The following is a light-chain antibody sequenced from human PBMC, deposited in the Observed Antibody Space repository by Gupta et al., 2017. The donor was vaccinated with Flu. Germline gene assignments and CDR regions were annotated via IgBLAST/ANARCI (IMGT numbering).Light chain of an antibody. Sequence: DIQITRSPSSLSASVGVIVTITCLASQSISSYLNWYQQKPGKAPKLLIYAASSLQSGAPSRFSGSDSGTDFTLTISRLQPEDFATYYCQHRDSTPRTFGQGTKLDIK. CDR2: AAS. CDR1: QSISSY. CDR3: QHRDSTPRT. J-gene: IGKJ2*01. V-gene: IGKV1-39*01.